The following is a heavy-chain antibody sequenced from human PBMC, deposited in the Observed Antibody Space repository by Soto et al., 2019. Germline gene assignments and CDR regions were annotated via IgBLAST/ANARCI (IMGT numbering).Heavy chain of an antibody. CDR2: IYPGDSDT. CDR1: GYSFTSYW. D-gene: IGHD3-22*01. J-gene: IGHJ3*02. CDR3: ARLGVYYYDSSGYQRAFEI. V-gene: IGHV5-51*01. Sequence: PGESLKISCKGSGYSFTSYWIGWVRQMPGKGLEWMGIIYPGDSDTRYSPSFQGQVTISADKSISTAYLQWSSLKASDTAMYYCARLGVYYYDSSGYQRAFEIWGQGTMVTVSS.